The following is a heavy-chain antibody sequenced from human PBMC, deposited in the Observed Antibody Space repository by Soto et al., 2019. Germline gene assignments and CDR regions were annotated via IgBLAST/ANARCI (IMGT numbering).Heavy chain of an antibody. CDR2: IYPGDSDT. CDR3: ARHSTSAPKDY. V-gene: IGHV5-51*01. CDR1: GYSFTTYW. D-gene: IGHD3-10*01. J-gene: IGHJ4*01. Sequence: PGESLKISCKDSGYSFTTYWIAWVRQMPGKGLEWVGIIYPGDSDTRYSPSFEGHVTISVDKSISTAFLQWNSLKASDNAIYYCARHSTSAPKDYWGQGTLVTVSS.